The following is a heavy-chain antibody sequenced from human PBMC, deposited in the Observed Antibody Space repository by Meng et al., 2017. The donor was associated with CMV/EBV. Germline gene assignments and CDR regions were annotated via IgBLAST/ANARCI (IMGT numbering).Heavy chain of an antibody. J-gene: IGHJ6*02. CDR2: ISYDGSNK. CDR3: SHGVVVPAAISVRVISVLGYYYYGMDV. CDR1: GFTFSSYA. Sequence: GESLKISCAASGFTFSSYAMHWVRQAPGKGPEWVAVISYDGSNKYYADSVKVRFPISRDNSKNTLYLQKNSLRAEDTAVDYCSHGVVVPAAISVRVISVLGYYYYGMDVWGQGTTVTVSS. D-gene: IGHD2-2*01. V-gene: IGHV3-30*04.